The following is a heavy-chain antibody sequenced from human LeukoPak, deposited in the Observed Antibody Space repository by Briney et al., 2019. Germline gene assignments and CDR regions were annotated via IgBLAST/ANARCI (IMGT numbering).Heavy chain of an antibody. CDR3: ARHGYYGSGSYDLGYYYMDV. D-gene: IGHD3-10*01. CDR2: IYTSGST. CDR1: GGSISSYY. Sequence: SETLSLTCTVSGGSISSYYWSWIRQPPGKGLEWIGYIYTSGSTNYNPSLKSRVTISVDTSKKQFSLKLSSVTAADTAVYYCARHGYYGSGSYDLGYYYMDVWGKGTTVTVSS. J-gene: IGHJ6*03. V-gene: IGHV4-4*09.